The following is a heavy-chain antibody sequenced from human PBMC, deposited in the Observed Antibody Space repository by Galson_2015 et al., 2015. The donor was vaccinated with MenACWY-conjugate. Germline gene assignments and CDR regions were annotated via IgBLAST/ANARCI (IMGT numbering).Heavy chain of an antibody. V-gene: IGHV3-23*01. J-gene: IGHJ3*02. CDR3: AKGANYYDSSDKRYDAFDI. D-gene: IGHD3-22*01. CDR1: GFTFSKCV. CDR2: ISGSGGDI. Sequence: LRLSCAASGFTFSKCVMSWVRQAPGKGLEWVSGISGSGGDIDYADSVKGRFTISRDNSKNTVYLQMNSLRAEDTAVYHCAKGANYYDSSDKRYDAFDIWGQGTMVTVSS.